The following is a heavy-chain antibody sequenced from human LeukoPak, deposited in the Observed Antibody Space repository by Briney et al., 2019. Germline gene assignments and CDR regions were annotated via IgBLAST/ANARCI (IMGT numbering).Heavy chain of an antibody. CDR1: GITFSSYA. D-gene: IGHD5-12*01. V-gene: IGHV3-23*01. Sequence: GGSLRLSRAASGITFSSYAMSWVRQAPGKGLEWVSTISGSGGSTYYADSVKGRFTISRDNSKNTLYLQMNSLRVEDTAVYYCAKDVTSEWLRPVFDYWGQGTLVTVSS. CDR3: AKDVTSEWLRPVFDY. CDR2: ISGSGGST. J-gene: IGHJ4*02.